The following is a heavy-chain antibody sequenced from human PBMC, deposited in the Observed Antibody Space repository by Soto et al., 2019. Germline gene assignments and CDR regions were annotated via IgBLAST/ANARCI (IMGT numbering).Heavy chain of an antibody. V-gene: IGHV5-51*07. Sequence: GESLKISCEDSGYRFTRYWIAWVHQMTGKGLEWMAIVYVDDSDTKYSPSFEGQAPISADKSLNSAYLQWTSLLASDTAMYYCARVRVLSCLCRSCDYWGRGTQGTVAS. CDR1: GYRFTRYW. CDR3: ARVRVLSCLCRSCDY. CDR2: VYVDDSDT. J-gene: IGHJ4*02.